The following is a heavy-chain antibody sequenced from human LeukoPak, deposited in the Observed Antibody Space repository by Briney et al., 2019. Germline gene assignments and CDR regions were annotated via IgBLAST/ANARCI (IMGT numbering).Heavy chain of an antibody. CDR1: GGSFSGSY. Sequence: SETLSLTCAVYGGSFSGSYWSWIRQPPGKGLEWIGEINHSGSTNYNPSLKSRVTISVDTSKNQFSLKLSSVTAADTAVYYCARGWYSSGWLHKPRLFDYWGQGTLVTVSS. V-gene: IGHV4-34*01. CDR2: INHSGST. CDR3: ARGWYSSGWLHKPRLFDY. J-gene: IGHJ4*02. D-gene: IGHD6-19*01.